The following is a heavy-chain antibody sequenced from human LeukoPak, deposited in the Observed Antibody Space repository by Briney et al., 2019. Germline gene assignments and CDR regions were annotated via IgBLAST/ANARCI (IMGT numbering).Heavy chain of an antibody. CDR2: IDHSGNT. V-gene: IGHV4-39*01. CDR3: ARRADEWLQPIAFDY. J-gene: IGHJ4*02. CDR1: GGSISRSIYF. Sequence: SETLSLTCTVSGGSISRSIYFWGWIRQPPGKELEWFGSIDHSGNTYYNPALKSRVTISVDTSKNQFSLKLNSVTAADTAVYYCARRADEWLQPIAFDYWGQGILVTVSS. D-gene: IGHD5-24*01.